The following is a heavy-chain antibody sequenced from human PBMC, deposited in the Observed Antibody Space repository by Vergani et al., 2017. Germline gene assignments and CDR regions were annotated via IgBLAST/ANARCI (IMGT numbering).Heavy chain of an antibody. Sequence: EVQLVESGGGLVKPGGSLRLSCAASGFTFSCYSMNWVRQAPGQGLEWVSSISSSSSSIYYADSVKGRITISRDTAQXSLYRQMNSLRAEDTAVYYGASHPFATTGVTGERGAHQNMDVWGQGTTVTVSS. J-gene: IGHJ6*02. CDR1: GFTFSCYS. CDR3: ASHPFATTGVTGERGAHQNMDV. V-gene: IGHV3-21*01. D-gene: IGHD4-23*01. CDR2: ISSSSSSI.